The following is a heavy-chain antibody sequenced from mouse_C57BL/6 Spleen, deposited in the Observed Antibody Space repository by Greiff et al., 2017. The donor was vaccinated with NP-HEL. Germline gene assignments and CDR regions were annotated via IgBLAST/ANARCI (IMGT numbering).Heavy chain of an antibody. CDR2: ISSGSRTI. CDR3: ARPVGRGPYAMDY. J-gene: IGHJ4*01. D-gene: IGHD4-1*01. Sequence: DVQLVESGGGLVKPGGSLKLSCAASGFTFSDYGMHWVRQAPEKGLEWVAYISSGSRTIYYADTVKGRFTISRDNAKNTLFLQMTSLRSEDTAMYYCARPVGRGPYAMDYWGQGTSVTVSS. CDR1: GFTFSDYG. V-gene: IGHV5-17*01.